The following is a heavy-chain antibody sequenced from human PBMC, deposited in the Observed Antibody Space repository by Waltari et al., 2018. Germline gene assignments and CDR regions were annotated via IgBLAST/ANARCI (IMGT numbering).Heavy chain of an antibody. CDR2: TYTSGST. Sequence: QVQLQESGPGLVKPSETLSLTCTVSGGSIRSYYWSWIRQPAGKGLEWIGRTYTSGSTNYNPPLKSRVTMSVDTSKNQFSLKLSSVTAADTAVYYCARVGGWSRLGRHYYDSSGRTVDAFDIWGQGTMVTVSS. D-gene: IGHD3-22*01. V-gene: IGHV4-4*07. J-gene: IGHJ3*02. CDR1: GGSIRSYY. CDR3: ARVGGWSRLGRHYYDSSGRTVDAFDI.